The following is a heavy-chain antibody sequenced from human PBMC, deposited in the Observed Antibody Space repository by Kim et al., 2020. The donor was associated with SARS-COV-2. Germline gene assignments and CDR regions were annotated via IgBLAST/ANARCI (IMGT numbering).Heavy chain of an antibody. CDR3: ATQQWLGSFDY. D-gene: IGHD6-19*01. V-gene: IGHV4-39*01. CDR2: T. J-gene: IGHJ4*02. Sequence: TSSNPSLKSRVPISVDTSKNQFSLKLSSVTAADTAVYYCATQQWLGSFDYWGQGTLVTVSS.